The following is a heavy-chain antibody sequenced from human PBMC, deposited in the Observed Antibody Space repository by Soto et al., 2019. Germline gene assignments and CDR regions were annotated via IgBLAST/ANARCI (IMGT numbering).Heavy chain of an antibody. D-gene: IGHD6-13*01. CDR2: FDPEDGET. CDR3: APSLNHPGIAAADYYYYGMDV. Sequence: KVYWRVSGYAXTALSMPWLRKTPGKGLEWMGGFDPEDGETIYAQKFQGRLTMTEDKSTDTAYMEMSRLRSEDTDVYYRAPSLNHPGIAAADYYYYGMDVWGQGTTGTVS. J-gene: IGHJ6*02. CDR1: GYAXTALS. V-gene: IGHV1-24*01.